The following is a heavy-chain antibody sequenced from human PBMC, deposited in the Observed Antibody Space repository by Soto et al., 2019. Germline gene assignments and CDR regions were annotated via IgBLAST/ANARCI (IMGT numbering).Heavy chain of an antibody. D-gene: IGHD6-13*01. V-gene: IGHV1-58*01. CDR1: GFTFTSSA. CDR2: IVVGSGST. CDR3: AADGKSGYSSSWYYFDY. Sequence: ASVKVSCKASGFTFTSSAVQWVRQARGQRLEWIGWIVVGSGSTNYAQKFQERVTITRDMSTSTAYMELSSLRSEDTAVYYCAADGKSGYSSSWYYFDYWGQGTLVTVSS. J-gene: IGHJ4*02.